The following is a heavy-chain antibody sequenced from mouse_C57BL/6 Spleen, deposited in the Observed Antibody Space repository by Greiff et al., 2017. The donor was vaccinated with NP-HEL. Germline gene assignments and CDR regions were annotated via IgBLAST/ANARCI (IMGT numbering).Heavy chain of an antibody. CDR3: ARESYDYDGRVWFAY. CDR2: IDPSDSYT. V-gene: IGHV1-69*01. J-gene: IGHJ3*01. CDR1: GYTFTSYW. D-gene: IGHD2-4*01. Sequence: QVQLQQPGAELVMPGASVQLSCQASGYTFTSYWMHWVKQRPGQGLEWIGEIDPSDSYTNYNQKFKGKSTLTVDKSSSTAYMQRSSLTSEDSAVYYCARESYDYDGRVWFAYWGQGTLVTVSA.